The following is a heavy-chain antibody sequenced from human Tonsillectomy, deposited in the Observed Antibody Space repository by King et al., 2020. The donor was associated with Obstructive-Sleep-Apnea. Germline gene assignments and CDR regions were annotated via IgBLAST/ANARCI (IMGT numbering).Heavy chain of an antibody. Sequence: QLVQSGGGLVKPGGSLRLSCAASGFTFNDYYMSWIRQAPGKGLEWVSYISSSGSTIYYADSVKGRFTISRDNAKNSLYLQMNSLRAEDTAVYYCARAHYDILTCYYPLNYDSSGSTDFEYWGQGTLVTVSS. D-gene: IGHD3-9*01. V-gene: IGHV3-11*01. CDR1: GFTFNDYY. J-gene: IGHJ4*02. CDR2: ISSSGSTI. CDR3: ARAHYDILTCYYPLNYDSSGSTDFEY.